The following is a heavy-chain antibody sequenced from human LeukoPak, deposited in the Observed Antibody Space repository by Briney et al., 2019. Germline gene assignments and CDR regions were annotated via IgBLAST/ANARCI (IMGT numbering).Heavy chain of an antibody. D-gene: IGHD3-3*01. CDR2: IYHSGST. J-gene: IGHJ3*02. Sequence: PSETLSLTCTVSGYSISSGYYWGWIRQPPGKGLEWIGSIYHSGSTYYNPSLKSRVTISVDTSKNQFSLKLSSVTAADTAVYYCARGDRFWSGYHIWGQGTMVTVSS. CDR3: ARGDRFWSGYHI. CDR1: GYSISSGYY. V-gene: IGHV4-38-2*02.